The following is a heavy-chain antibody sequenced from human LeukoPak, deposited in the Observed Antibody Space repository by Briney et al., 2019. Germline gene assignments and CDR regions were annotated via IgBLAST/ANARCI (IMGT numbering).Heavy chain of an antibody. Sequence: GGSLGLSCAASGFTFSSYAMSWVRQAPGKGLEWVSAISGSGGSTYYADSVKGQFTISRDNSKNTLYLQMNSLRAEDTAVYYCANSPLYYGMDVWGQGTTVTVSS. J-gene: IGHJ6*02. CDR1: GFTFSSYA. CDR3: ANSPLYYGMDV. V-gene: IGHV3-23*01. CDR2: ISGSGGST.